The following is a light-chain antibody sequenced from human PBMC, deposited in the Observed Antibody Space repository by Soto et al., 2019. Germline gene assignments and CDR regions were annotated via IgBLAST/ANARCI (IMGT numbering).Light chain of an antibody. CDR1: SSNIGGNS. V-gene: IGLV2-14*01. Sequence: QSVLTQPPSVSAAPGQKVTISCSGSSSNIGGNSVSWYQQLPGTAPKLMIYDVSNRPSGVSNRFSGSKSGNTASLTISGLRAEDEADYYCNSYTSNNTHVFGTGTKVTVL. CDR2: DVS. J-gene: IGLJ1*01. CDR3: NSYTSNNTHV.